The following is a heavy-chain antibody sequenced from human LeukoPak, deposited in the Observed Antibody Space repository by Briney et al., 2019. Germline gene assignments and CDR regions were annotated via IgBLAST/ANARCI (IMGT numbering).Heavy chain of an antibody. CDR3: GRFTRSGDSVY. CDR1: GFTFSRYW. CDR2: IKQDGSEK. J-gene: IGHJ4*02. D-gene: IGHD7-27*01. Sequence: GGSLRLSCAASGFTFSRYWMSWVRQAPGKGLEWVANIKQDGSEKQYVDSVKGRFAISRDNAENSLYLQMNSLKAEDTAVYYCGRFTRSGDSVYWGQGILVTVSS. V-gene: IGHV3-7*04.